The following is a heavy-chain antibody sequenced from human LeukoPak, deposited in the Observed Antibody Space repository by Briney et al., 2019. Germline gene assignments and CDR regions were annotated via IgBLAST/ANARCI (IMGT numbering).Heavy chain of an antibody. V-gene: IGHV4-30-2*01. D-gene: IGHD3-10*01. CDR3: ARGYGSGSYYIH. Sequence: SETLSLTCAVSGGSISSGGYSWSWIRQPPGKGLEWIGYIYHSGSTYYNPSLKSRVTISVDRSKNQFSLKLSSVTAADTAFYYCARGYGSGSYYIHWGQGTLVTVSS. CDR2: IYHSGST. J-gene: IGHJ4*02. CDR1: GGSISSGGYS.